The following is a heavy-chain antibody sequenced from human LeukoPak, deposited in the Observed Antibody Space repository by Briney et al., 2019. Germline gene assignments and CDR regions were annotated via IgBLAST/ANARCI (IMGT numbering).Heavy chain of an antibody. D-gene: IGHD2-2*01. CDR3: ARIFRYQLVDYYALDV. Sequence: GGSLRLSCAASGFTFSDYAMDWVRQAPGEGLEWVSAISSSSAYIYYADSVKGRFTTSRDNAKNSVSLQMNSLRAEDTAVYYCARIFRYQLVDYYALDVWGQGTTVTVSS. CDR2: ISSSSAYI. V-gene: IGHV3-21*01. J-gene: IGHJ6*02. CDR1: GFTFSDYA.